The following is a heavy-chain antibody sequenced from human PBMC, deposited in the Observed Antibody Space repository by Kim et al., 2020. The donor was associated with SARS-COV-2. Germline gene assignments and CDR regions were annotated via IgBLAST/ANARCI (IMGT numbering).Heavy chain of an antibody. CDR3: ARGLGYDILTGFDY. Sequence: APKLQGRVTMTTETSTSTAYMELRSLRSDDTAVYYCARGLGYDILTGFDYWGQGTLVTVSS. D-gene: IGHD3-9*01. V-gene: IGHV1-18*01. J-gene: IGHJ4*02.